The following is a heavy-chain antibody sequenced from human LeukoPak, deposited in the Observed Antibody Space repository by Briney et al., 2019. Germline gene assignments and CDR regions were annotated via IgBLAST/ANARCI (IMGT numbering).Heavy chain of an antibody. CDR3: ARDFADFWVYYYGMDV. D-gene: IGHD3-3*01. J-gene: IGHJ6*02. CDR2: ISSSSSYI. V-gene: IGHV3-21*01. Sequence: GGSLRLSCAASGFTFSSYSMTWVRQAPGKGLEWVSSISSSSSYIYYADSVKGRFTISRDNAKNSLYLQMNSLRAEDTAVYYCARDFADFWVYYYGMDVWGQGTTVTVSS. CDR1: GFTFSSYS.